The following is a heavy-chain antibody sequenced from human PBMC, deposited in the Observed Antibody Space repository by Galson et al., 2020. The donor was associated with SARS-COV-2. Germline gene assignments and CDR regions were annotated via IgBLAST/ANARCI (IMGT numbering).Heavy chain of an antibody. D-gene: IGHD2-2*01. CDR2: IHHGGNT. CDR3: TRDQFTGSVVVPPASGWFDSWGQGSVVVTPSIGWFDT. J-gene: IGHJ5*02. V-gene: IGHV4-4*02. Sequence: SETLSLTCDVSGASISNNNWWVWVRQSPGKGLEWIGEIHHGGNTNYNPSLKSRVTISVDKSKNQFSLNLNFVTAADSALYFCTRDQFTGSVVVPPASGWFDSWGQGSVVVTPSIGWFDTWGQGILVTVSS. CDR1: GASISNNNW.